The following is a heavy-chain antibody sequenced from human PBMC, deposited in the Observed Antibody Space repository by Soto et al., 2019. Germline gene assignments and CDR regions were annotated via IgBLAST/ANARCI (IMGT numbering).Heavy chain of an antibody. CDR1: GGTFSSYR. CDR2: IVSIHRTA. D-gene: IGHD6-13*01. Sequence: SVKVSCKASGGTFSSYRINWVRQAPGQGLEWVGGIVSIHRTADYAQKFQGRVTITADESARTSYMELRSLKSQDTAAYYCVRVSGPKHSSSWGQVTLVTLSS. V-gene: IGHV1-69*13. J-gene: IGHJ1*01. CDR3: VRVSGPKHSSS.